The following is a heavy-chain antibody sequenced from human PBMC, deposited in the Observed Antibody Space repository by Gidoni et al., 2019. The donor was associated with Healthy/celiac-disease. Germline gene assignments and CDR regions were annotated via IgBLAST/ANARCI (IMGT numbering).Heavy chain of an antibody. CDR3: AKDFSSIGIAVAGILPFFDY. Sequence: EVQLVESGGGLVQPGRSMRLSGAASGVSFSDYAMHWVRQAHGKGLEWVSGISWNSGSIGYADSVKGRLNISRDNAKNSLYLQMNSLRAEATALYYCAKDFSSIGIAVAGILPFFDYWGQGTLVNVSS. V-gene: IGHV3-9*01. J-gene: IGHJ4*02. CDR2: ISWNSGSI. CDR1: GVSFSDYA. D-gene: IGHD6-19*01.